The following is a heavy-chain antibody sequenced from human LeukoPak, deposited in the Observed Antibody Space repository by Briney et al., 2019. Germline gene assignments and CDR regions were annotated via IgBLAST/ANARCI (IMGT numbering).Heavy chain of an antibody. CDR1: GFTFSSYA. V-gene: IGHV3-30*03. CDR2: ISYDGRSK. D-gene: IGHD5-18*01. J-gene: IGHJ4*02. CDR3: VRDPPRDTAMVWKY. Sequence: PGGSLRLSCAASGFTFSSYAMSWVRQAPGKGPEWVAVISYDGRSKFYGDSVKGRFTISRDNSENTLYLQMNSLRAEDTAVYYCVRDPPRDTAMVWKYWGQGTLVTVSS.